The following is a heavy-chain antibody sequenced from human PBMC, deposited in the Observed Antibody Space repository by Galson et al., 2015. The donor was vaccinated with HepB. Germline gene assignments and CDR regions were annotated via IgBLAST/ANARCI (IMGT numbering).Heavy chain of an antibody. D-gene: IGHD3-22*01. CDR1: GFTFSSYG. Sequence: SLRLSCAASGFTFSSYGMHWVRQAPGKGLEWVAVISYDGSNKYYADSVKGRFTISRDNSKNTLYLQMNSLRAEDTAVYYCAKDLYYYDSSGQLYYYYGMDVWGQGTTVTVSS. CDR2: ISYDGSNK. J-gene: IGHJ6*02. V-gene: IGHV3-30*18. CDR3: AKDLYYYDSSGQLYYYYGMDV.